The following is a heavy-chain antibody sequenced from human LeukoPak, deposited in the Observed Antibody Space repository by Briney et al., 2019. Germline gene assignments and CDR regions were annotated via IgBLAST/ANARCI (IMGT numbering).Heavy chain of an antibody. V-gene: IGHV4-39*01. CDR1: GGSISSSSYY. Sequence: PSETLSLTCTVSGGSISSSSYYWGWIRQPPGKGLEWIGSIYYSGSTYYNPSLKSRVTISVDTSKNQFSLKLSSVTAADTAVYYCAKESSSGYYYPSDYWGQGTLVTVSS. J-gene: IGHJ4*02. CDR3: AKESSSGYYYPSDY. CDR2: IYYSGST. D-gene: IGHD3-22*01.